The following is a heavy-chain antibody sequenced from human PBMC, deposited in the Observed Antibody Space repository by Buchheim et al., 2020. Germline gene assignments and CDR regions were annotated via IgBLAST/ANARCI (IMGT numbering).Heavy chain of an antibody. J-gene: IGHJ4*02. CDR2: ISNDGSAK. Sequence: QVHLVESGGGVVQPGGSLSLSCAASGFTFSIYGMDWVRQDPGKGLECAAAISNDGSAKYYADSVKGRFTISRDNSKNTVSLEMSSLRDEDTATYYCARRDTSRIYDFDYGGQGSL. CDR1: GFTFSIYG. CDR3: ARRDTSRIYDFDY. V-gene: IGHV3-33*05. D-gene: IGHD5/OR15-5a*01.